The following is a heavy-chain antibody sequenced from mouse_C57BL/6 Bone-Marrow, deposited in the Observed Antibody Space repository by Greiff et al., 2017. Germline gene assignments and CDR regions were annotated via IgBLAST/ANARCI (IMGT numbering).Heavy chain of an antibody. J-gene: IGHJ1*03. V-gene: IGHV1-72*01. D-gene: IGHD2-4*01. CDR1: GYTFTSYW. Sequence: LVESGAELVKPGASVKLSCKASGYTFTSYWMHWVKQRPGRGLEWIGRIDPNSGGTKYNEKFKSKATLTVDKPSSTAYTQLSSLTSEDSAVYYCASDYDESRYFDVWGTGTTVTVSS. CDR2: IDPNSGGT. CDR3: ASDYDESRYFDV.